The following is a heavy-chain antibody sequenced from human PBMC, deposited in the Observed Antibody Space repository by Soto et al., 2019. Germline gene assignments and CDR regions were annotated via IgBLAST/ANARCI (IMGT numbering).Heavy chain of an antibody. D-gene: IGHD6-6*01. J-gene: IGHJ4*02. CDR3: AKDRDTLEYSSPLTVDY. Sequence: GGSLRLSCAASGFTFSSYAMSWVRQAPGKGLEWVSAISGSGGSTYYADSVKGRFTISRDNSKNTLYLQMNSLRAEDTAVYYCAKDRDTLEYSSPLTVDYWGQGTLVTVSS. CDR1: GFTFSSYA. CDR2: ISGSGGST. V-gene: IGHV3-23*01.